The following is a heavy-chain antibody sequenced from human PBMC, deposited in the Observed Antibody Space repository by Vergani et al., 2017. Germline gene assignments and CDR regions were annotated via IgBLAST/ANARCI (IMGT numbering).Heavy chain of an antibody. Sequence: QVQLVQSGSEVRKPGASVKVSCPVSGYSLTELTIHWVRPAPGKGLEWMGGFDPEHGEVTFAHHSQGRVTMTVYRSTDTAYMDLSSLRPEDTALYYCPIVTDYFDSSGYYLDYWGQGTLVTVSS. CDR2: FDPEHGEV. J-gene: IGHJ4*02. CDR3: PIVTDYFDSSGYYLDY. CDR1: GYSLTELT. V-gene: IGHV1-24*01. D-gene: IGHD3-22*01.